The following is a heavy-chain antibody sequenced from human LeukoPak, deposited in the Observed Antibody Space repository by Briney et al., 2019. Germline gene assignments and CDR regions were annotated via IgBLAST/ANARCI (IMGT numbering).Heavy chain of an antibody. CDR2: IYYTET. D-gene: IGHD7-27*01. V-gene: IGHV4-59*01. CDR3: ATRKLGNDY. J-gene: IGHJ4*02. Sequence: SETLSLTCTVSGGSFSNYYWSWIRQSPGKGLEWIGYIYYTETSYNPSLKSRVTISSDTSKNQFSLKLYSVTAADTAVYYCATRKLGNDYWGQGTLVTVSS. CDR1: GGSFSNYY.